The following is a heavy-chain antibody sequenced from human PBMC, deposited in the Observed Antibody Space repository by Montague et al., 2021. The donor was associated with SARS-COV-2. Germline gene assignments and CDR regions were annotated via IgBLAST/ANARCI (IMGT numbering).Heavy chain of an antibody. D-gene: IGHD6-19*01. CDR1: GFSLRTSGMC. V-gene: IGHV2-70*01. Sequence: PALVKPTQTLTLTCTFSGFSLRTSGMCVSWIRQPPGKALERLALIDWDDDKYYSTSLETRLNISKDTSKSQVVLTMTNMDPVDTATYYCARVRTEQWLALSFDYWGQGTLVTVSS. J-gene: IGHJ4*02. CDR2: IDWDDDK. CDR3: ARVRTEQWLALSFDY.